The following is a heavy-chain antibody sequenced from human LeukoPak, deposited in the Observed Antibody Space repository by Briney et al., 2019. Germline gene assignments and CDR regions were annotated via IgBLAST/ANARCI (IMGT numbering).Heavy chain of an antibody. CDR3: ARVYYYGSGSSPDAFDI. Sequence: KASETLSLTCAVYGGSFSGYYWSWIRQPPGKGLEWIGKINHSGSTNYNPSLKSRVTISVDTSKNQFSLKLSSVTAADTAVCYCARVYYYGSGSSPDAFDIWGQGTMVTVSS. CDR1: GGSFSGYY. J-gene: IGHJ3*02. D-gene: IGHD3-10*01. CDR2: INHSGST. V-gene: IGHV4-34*01.